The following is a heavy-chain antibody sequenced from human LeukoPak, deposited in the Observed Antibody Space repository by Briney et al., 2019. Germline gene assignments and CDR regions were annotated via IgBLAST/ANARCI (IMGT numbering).Heavy chain of an antibody. Sequence: ASVKVSCKASGYTFTGYYMHWVRQAPGQGLEWMGWINPNSGGTNYAQKFQGRVTMTRDTSISTAYMELSRLRSDDTAVYYRARDRYCSSTSCQDWFDPWGQGTLVTVSS. D-gene: IGHD2-2*01. CDR1: GYTFTGYY. J-gene: IGHJ5*02. CDR2: INPNSGGT. CDR3: ARDRYCSSTSCQDWFDP. V-gene: IGHV1-2*02.